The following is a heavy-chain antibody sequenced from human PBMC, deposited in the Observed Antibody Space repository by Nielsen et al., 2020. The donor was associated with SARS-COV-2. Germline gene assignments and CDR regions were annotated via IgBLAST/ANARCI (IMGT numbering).Heavy chain of an antibody. CDR3: TTERKVISWYNWNDEVWFDP. CDR2: IKSKTDGGTT. D-gene: IGHD1-1*01. V-gene: IGHV3-15*01. J-gene: IGHJ5*02. CDR1: GFTFSNAW. Sequence: GESLKISCAASGFTFSNAWMSWVRQAPGKGLEWVGRIKSKTDGGTTDYAAPVKGRFTISRDDSKNTLYLQMNSLKTEDTAVYYCTTERKVISWYNWNDEVWFDPWGQGTLVTVSS.